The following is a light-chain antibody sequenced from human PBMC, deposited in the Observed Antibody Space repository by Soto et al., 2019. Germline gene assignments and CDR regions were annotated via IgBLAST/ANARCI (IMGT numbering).Light chain of an antibody. J-gene: IGKJ4*01. CDR1: QGISSA. Sequence: ALQLTQSPSSLSASVGDRVTITCRASQGISSALAWYQQKPGKAPKLLIYDASSLESGVPSRFSGSESGTDFTLTISSLQHEDFATYYCQQFNSYPRLTFGGGTKVEIK. CDR3: QQFNSYPRLT. CDR2: DAS. V-gene: IGKV1-13*02.